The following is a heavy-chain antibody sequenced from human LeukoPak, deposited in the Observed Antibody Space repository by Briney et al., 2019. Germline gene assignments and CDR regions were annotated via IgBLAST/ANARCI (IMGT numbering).Heavy chain of an antibody. V-gene: IGHV3-21*01. Sequence: SSETLSLTCTVSGGPISSSSYYWGWIRQPPGKGLEWVSSIGGIGTYIYYADSVKGRFTISRDNAKNSLFLQMNGLRAEDTAAYYCVRDYDWGQGTLVTVSS. J-gene: IGHJ4*02. CDR2: IGGIGTYI. CDR3: VRDYD. D-gene: IGHD3-16*01. CDR1: GGPISSSS.